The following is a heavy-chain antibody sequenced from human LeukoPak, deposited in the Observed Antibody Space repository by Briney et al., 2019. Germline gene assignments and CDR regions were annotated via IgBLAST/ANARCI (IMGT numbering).Heavy chain of an antibody. Sequence: PGGSLRLSCAASGFTFSNYWLHWVRQAPGEGLVWVSRISSDGSSTTYADSVKARFTISRDNAKNTLYLQMNSLRAEDTAVYYCGRGFALVPAGIPDYWGQGTLVTVSS. D-gene: IGHD2-2*01. CDR3: GRGFALVPAGIPDY. V-gene: IGHV3-74*01. CDR1: GFTFSNYW. CDR2: ISSDGSST. J-gene: IGHJ4*02.